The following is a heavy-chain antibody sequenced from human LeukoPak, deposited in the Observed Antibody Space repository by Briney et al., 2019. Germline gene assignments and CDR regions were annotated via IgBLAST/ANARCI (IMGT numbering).Heavy chain of an antibody. J-gene: IGHJ6*03. CDR1: GGSISSYY. CDR2: IYYSGST. CDR3: ARCHSNYGRRRYYYYYYMDV. V-gene: IGHV4-59*01. D-gene: IGHD4-11*01. Sequence: PSETRSLTCTVSGGSISSYYWSWIRQPPGKGLEWIGYIYYSGSTNYNPSLKSRVTISVDTSKNQFSLKLSSVTAADTAVYYCARCHSNYGRRRYYYYYYMDVWGKGTTVTASS.